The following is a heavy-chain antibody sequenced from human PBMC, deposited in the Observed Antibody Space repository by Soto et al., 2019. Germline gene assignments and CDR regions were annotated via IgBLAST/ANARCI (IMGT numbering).Heavy chain of an antibody. CDR3: ARGGSTTWLRALDL. Sequence: EVQLVESGGGLVQPGGSLRLSCAVSGFTFSSYYMQWVRQGPGKGLVYVARIDFDGRSTVHADSVKGRFTISRDNAKSTLYLQMNSLGVGDTGVYYCARGGSTTWLRALDLWGQGTLVTVSS. J-gene: IGHJ5*02. V-gene: IGHV3-74*01. CDR2: IDFDGRST. D-gene: IGHD6-13*01. CDR1: GFTFSSYY.